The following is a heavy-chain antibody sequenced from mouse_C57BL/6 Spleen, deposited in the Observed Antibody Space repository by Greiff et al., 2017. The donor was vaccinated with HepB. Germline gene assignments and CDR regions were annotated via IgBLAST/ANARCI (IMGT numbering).Heavy chain of an antibody. CDR2: IYPGDGDT. V-gene: IGHV1-80*01. Sequence: VKLQESGAELVKPGASVKISCKASGYAFSSYWMNWVKQRPGKGLEWIGQIYPGDGDTNYNGKFKGKATLTADKSSSTAYMQLSSLTSEDSAVYFCAITTVVARNFDYWGQGTTLTVSS. CDR3: AITTVVARNFDY. CDR1: GYAFSSYW. D-gene: IGHD1-1*01. J-gene: IGHJ2*01.